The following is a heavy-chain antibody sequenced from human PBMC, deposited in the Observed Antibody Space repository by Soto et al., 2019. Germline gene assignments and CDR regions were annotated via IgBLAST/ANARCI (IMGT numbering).Heavy chain of an antibody. J-gene: IGHJ4*02. D-gene: IGHD3-16*01. CDR3: ARGAGIGDY. V-gene: IGHV3-33*01. Sequence: GGSLRLSCAASGFIFSNYGMHWVRQAPGKGLEWVAIIWYDGSNTYSADSVKGRFTISRDNSKNTLYLQVNGLRAEDTAVYYCARGAGIGDYWGQGTLVTVSS. CDR2: IWYDGSNT. CDR1: GFIFSNYG.